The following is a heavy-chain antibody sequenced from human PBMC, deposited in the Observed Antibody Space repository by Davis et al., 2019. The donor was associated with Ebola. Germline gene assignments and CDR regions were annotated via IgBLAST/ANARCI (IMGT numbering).Heavy chain of an antibody. CDR3: AKDTSNIWFDM. CDR1: GFVFSNYV. D-gene: IGHD2-2*01. Sequence: GESLKISCAASGFVFSNYVMSWVRQAPGKRLEWVSTLGTSADTYYADSVKGRFTISRDNSKNTLYLQMNGLRVEDTAIYYCAKDTSNIWFDMWGQGTMVTVSS. V-gene: IGHV3-23*01. J-gene: IGHJ3*02. CDR2: LGTSADT.